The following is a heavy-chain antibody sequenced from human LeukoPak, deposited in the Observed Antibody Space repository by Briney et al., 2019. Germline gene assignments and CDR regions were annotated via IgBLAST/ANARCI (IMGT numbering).Heavy chain of an antibody. Sequence: SETLSLTCAVYGGSFSGYYWSWIRQPPGKGLEWIGEINHSGSINYNPSLKSRVTISVDTSKNQFSLKLSSVTAADTAVYYCARPREFYYFDYWGQGTLVTVSS. J-gene: IGHJ4*02. CDR1: GGSFSGYY. CDR2: INHSGSI. V-gene: IGHV4-34*01. D-gene: IGHD3-10*01. CDR3: ARPREFYYFDY.